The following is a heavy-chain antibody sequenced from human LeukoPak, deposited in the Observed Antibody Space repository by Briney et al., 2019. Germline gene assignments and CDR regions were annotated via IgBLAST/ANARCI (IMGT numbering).Heavy chain of an antibody. CDR1: GYTFTGYY. V-gene: IGHV1-2*02. Sequence: PVASVKVSCKASGYTFTGYYMHWVRQAPGQGLEWMGWINPNSGGTNYAQKFQGRVTMTRDTSISTAYMELSRLRSDDTAVYYCARGDSGSYYVPLIQYYFDYWGQGTLVTVSS. CDR3: ARGDSGSYYVPLIQYYFDY. CDR2: INPNSGGT. D-gene: IGHD1-26*01. J-gene: IGHJ4*02.